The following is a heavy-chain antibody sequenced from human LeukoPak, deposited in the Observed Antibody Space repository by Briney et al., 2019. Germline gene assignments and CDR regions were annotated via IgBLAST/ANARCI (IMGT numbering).Heavy chain of an antibody. CDR1: GFTFSSYD. V-gene: IGHV3-23*01. D-gene: IGHD1-1*01. J-gene: IGHJ4*02. CDR3: AKNNDFDC. Sequence: GGSLRLSCAASGFTFSSYDMNWVRQAPGKGLECVSGLSGSGVYTYYGDCVKWGFNIPRDNSKNSLYLPSNSLRAEDTAVYYCAKNNDFDCWGQGTLVTVSS. CDR2: LSGSGVYT.